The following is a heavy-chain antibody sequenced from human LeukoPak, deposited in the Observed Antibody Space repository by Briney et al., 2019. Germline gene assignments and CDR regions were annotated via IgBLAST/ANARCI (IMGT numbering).Heavy chain of an antibody. CDR2: ISYDGSNK. CDR3: ATNGGGDSGYGNFDY. J-gene: IGHJ4*02. Sequence: GGSLRLSCAASGFTFSSYGMHWVRQAPGKGLEWVAVISYDGSNKYYADSVKGRFTISRDNSKNTLYLQMNRLRAEDTALYYCATNGGGDSGYGNFDYWGQGTLVTVSS. D-gene: IGHD5-12*01. CDR1: GFTFSSYG. V-gene: IGHV3-30*03.